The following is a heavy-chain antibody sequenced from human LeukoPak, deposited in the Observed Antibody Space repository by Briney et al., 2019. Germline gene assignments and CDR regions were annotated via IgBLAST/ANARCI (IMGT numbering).Heavy chain of an antibody. J-gene: IGHJ4*02. V-gene: IGHV1-3*01. CDR1: GYTFTSYA. CDR2: INAGNGNT. CDR3: ACSMTTQFQGDY. D-gene: IGHD4-11*01. Sequence: ASVKVSCKASGYTFTSYAMHWVRQAPGQRLEWMGWINAGNGNTKYSQKFQGRVTITRDTSASTAYMELSSLRSEDTAVYYCACSMTTQFQGDYWGQGTLVTVSS.